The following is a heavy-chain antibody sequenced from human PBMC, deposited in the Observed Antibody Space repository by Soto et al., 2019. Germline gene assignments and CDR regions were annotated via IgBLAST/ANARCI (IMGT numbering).Heavy chain of an antibody. CDR3: ARAVGAVAGTDY. J-gene: IGHJ4*02. Sequence: QVQLVQSGAEEKKPGASVKVSCKASGYTFTSYAMHWVRQAPGQRLEWMGWINAGNGNTKYSQKFQGRVTITRDTSASTADMELSSLRSEDTAVYYCARAVGAVAGTDYWGQGTLVTVSS. D-gene: IGHD6-19*01. V-gene: IGHV1-3*05. CDR1: GYTFTSYA. CDR2: INAGNGNT.